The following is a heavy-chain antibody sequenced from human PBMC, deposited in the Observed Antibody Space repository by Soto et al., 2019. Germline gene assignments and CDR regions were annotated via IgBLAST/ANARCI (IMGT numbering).Heavy chain of an antibody. CDR2: ISAYNGNT. CDR3: ATGDSSGWYVQEAFDI. V-gene: IGHV1-18*04. D-gene: IGHD6-19*01. J-gene: IGHJ3*02. CDR1: GYTFTSYG. Sequence: ASVKVSCKASGYTFTSYGISWVRQAPGQGLEWMGWISAYNGNTNYAQKLQGRVTMTTDTSTSTAYMELRSLRSDDTAVYYCATGDSSGWYVQEAFDIWGQGTMLTVSS.